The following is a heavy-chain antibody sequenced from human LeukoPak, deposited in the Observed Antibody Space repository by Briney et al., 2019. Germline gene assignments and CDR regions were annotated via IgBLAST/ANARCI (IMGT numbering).Heavy chain of an antibody. D-gene: IGHD3-10*01. CDR2: INPNSGGT. J-gene: IGHJ4*02. CDR1: GYTFTGYY. Sequence: GASVKVSCKASGYTFTGYYMHWVRQAPGQGLEWIGWINPNSGGTNYAQRFQGRVTMTRDTSLSTAYMELSRLISDDTAVYYCASDFGYYYGSGSLDYWGQGPLVTGYS. V-gene: IGHV1-2*02. CDR3: ASDFGYYYGSGSLDY.